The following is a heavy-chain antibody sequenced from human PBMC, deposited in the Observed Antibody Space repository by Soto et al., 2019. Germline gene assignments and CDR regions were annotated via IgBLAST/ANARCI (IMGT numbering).Heavy chain of an antibody. Sequence: LETLSLTCAVYGGSFSGYYWSWIRQPPGKGLEWIGEINHSGSTNYNPSLKSRVTISVDTSKNQFSLKLSSVTAADTAVYYCARYCSGGSCYGFDYWGQGTLVTVSS. CDR1: GGSFSGYY. CDR3: ARYCSGGSCYGFDY. J-gene: IGHJ4*02. D-gene: IGHD2-15*01. V-gene: IGHV4-34*01. CDR2: INHSGST.